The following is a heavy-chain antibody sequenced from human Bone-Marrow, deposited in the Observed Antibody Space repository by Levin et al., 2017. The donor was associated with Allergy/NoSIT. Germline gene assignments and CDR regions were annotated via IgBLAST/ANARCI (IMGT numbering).Heavy chain of an antibody. Sequence: LTGGSLRLSCAASGFTFSDDWVHWVRQAPGTGLVWVSRINIDGSTTTYADSVKGRFTISRDNAKNTVYLQMNSLRAEDTAVYYCARVVASLAYAFDIWGQGTMVTVSS. CDR3: ARVVASLAYAFDI. V-gene: IGHV3-74*01. J-gene: IGHJ3*02. CDR1: GFTFSDDW. CDR2: INIDGSTT. D-gene: IGHD2-15*01.